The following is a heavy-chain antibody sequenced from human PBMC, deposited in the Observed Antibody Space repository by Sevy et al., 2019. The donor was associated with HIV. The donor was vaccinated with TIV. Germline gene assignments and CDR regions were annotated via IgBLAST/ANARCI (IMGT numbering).Heavy chain of an antibody. D-gene: IGHD3-10*01. CDR1: GYTFTSYD. V-gene: IGHV1-8*01. CDR2: MNPNSGNT. Sequence: ASVKVSCKASGYTFTSYDINWVRQATGQGLEWMGWMNPNSGNTGYAQKFQGRVTMTRNTSISTASMELSSLRPEDTAVYSCASEYGSGSYYNVDPRYYYYYGMDVWGQGTTVTVSS. CDR3: ASEYGSGSYYNVDPRYYYYYGMDV. J-gene: IGHJ6*02.